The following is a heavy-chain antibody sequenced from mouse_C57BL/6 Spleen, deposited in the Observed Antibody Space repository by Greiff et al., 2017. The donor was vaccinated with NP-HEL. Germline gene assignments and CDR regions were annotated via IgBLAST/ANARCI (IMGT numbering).Heavy chain of an antibody. D-gene: IGHD2-4*01. CDR2: IRNKANGYTT. CDR3: ARYSDYDEDWYFDV. CDR1: GFTFTDYY. V-gene: IGHV7-3*01. J-gene: IGHJ1*03. Sequence: EVQRVESGGGLVQPGGSLSLSCAASGFTFTDYYMSWVRQPPGKALEWLGFIRNKANGYTTEYSASVKGRFTISRDNSQSILYLQMNALRAEDSATYYCARYSDYDEDWYFDVWGTGTTVTVSS.